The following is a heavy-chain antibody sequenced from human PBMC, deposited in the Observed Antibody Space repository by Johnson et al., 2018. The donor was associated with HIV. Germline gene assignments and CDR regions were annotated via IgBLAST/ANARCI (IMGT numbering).Heavy chain of an antibody. J-gene: IGHJ3*02. Sequence: QVQLVESGGGVVQPGRSLRLSCAASGFSFSDSAMHWVRQAPGKGLEWVAVISFDGSTIYYANSVEGRFTISRDNSRDTLSLQMNSLRVEGTALYYFARDRLLWFRALWPHDAVVIWGQGTMVTVSS. CDR2: ISFDGSTI. CDR1: GFSFSDSA. D-gene: IGHD3-10*01. CDR3: ARDRLLWFRALWPHDAVVI. V-gene: IGHV3-30-3*01.